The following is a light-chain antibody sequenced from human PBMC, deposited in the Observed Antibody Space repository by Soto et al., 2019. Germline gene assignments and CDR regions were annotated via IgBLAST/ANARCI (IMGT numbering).Light chain of an antibody. Sequence: QSVLTQPPSASGTPGQRVTIFCSGSTSNIGTNSVNWYQHLPGTAPKLLIYGDNQRPSRVPDRFSGSKSGTSASLAISGLQSEDEAHYYCASWDDSLNGHVLFGGGTKLTVL. CDR2: GDN. V-gene: IGLV1-44*01. J-gene: IGLJ2*01. CDR3: ASWDDSLNGHVL. CDR1: TSNIGTNS.